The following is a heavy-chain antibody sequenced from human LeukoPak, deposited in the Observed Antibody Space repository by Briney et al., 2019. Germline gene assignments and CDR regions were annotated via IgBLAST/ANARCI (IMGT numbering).Heavy chain of an antibody. V-gene: IGHV3-21*01. J-gene: IGHJ4*02. Sequence: AGSLRLSCAASGFTFSGYSMNWVRQAPGKGLEWVSSISSSSSYIYYADSMKGRFTISRDNAKNSLYLQMNSLRAEDTAVYYCARVIAAADYYFDYWGQGTLVTVSS. CDR1: GFTFSGYS. CDR3: ARVIAAADYYFDY. CDR2: ISSSSSYI. D-gene: IGHD6-13*01.